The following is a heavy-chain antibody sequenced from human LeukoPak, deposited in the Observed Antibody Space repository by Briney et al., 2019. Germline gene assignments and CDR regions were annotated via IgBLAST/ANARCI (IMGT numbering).Heavy chain of an antibody. Sequence: GGSLRLSCAVSGITLSNYGMSWVRQAPGKGLEWVAGISDSGGTTKYADSVKGRFTISRDNRKNTLYLKMNSLRDEDTAVYFCAKRGVVIRVILVGFHKEAYYFDSWGQGALVTVSS. D-gene: IGHD3-22*01. V-gene: IGHV3-23*01. J-gene: IGHJ4*02. CDR3: AKRGVVIRVILVGFHKEAYYFDS. CDR1: GITLSNYG. CDR2: ISDSGGTT.